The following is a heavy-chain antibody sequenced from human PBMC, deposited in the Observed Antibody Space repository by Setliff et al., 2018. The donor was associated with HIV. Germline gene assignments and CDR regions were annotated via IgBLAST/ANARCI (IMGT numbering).Heavy chain of an antibody. CDR2: VKQDGTET. V-gene: IGHV3-7*01. D-gene: IGHD1-26*01. CDR1: GVRFRSYW. J-gene: IGHJ4*02. Sequence: GESLKIYCAASGVRFRSYWMSWVRQAPGKGLESVANVKQDGTETLYVDSVKGRFTISRDNANNLVYLQMNSLRVEDTAVYFCARWGSGSYERVFDYWGQGTLVTVSS. CDR3: ARWGSGSYERVFDY.